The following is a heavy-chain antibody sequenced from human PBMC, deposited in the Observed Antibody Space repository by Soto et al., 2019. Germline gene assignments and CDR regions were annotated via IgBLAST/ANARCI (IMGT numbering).Heavy chain of an antibody. CDR1: GGTFSSYA. V-gene: IGHV1-69*01. CDR2: IIPIFGTA. Sequence: QVQLVQSGAEVKKPGSSVKVSCKASGGTFSSYAISWVRQAPGQGLEWMGGIIPIFGTANYAQKFQGRVTITADESTSTAYMELSSLRSEDTAGYYCARGDCSSTRCYGNWFDPWGQGTLVTVSS. CDR3: ARGDCSSTRCYGNWFDP. J-gene: IGHJ5*02. D-gene: IGHD2-2*01.